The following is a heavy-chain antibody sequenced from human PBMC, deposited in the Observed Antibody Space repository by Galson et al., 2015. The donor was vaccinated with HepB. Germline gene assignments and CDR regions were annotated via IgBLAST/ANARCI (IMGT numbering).Heavy chain of an antibody. CDR1: GYTFTGYY. V-gene: IGHV1-2*06. CDR3: ARAGYDILTGYSPY. CDR2: INPNSGGT. J-gene: IGHJ4*02. D-gene: IGHD3-9*01. Sequence: SVKVSCKASGYTFTGYYLCWARQAPGQGLEWMGRINPNSGGTDYPQKFQGRVTMTRDTSISTAYMELRRLTSDDTAVYYCARAGYDILTGYSPYWGQGTLVTVSS.